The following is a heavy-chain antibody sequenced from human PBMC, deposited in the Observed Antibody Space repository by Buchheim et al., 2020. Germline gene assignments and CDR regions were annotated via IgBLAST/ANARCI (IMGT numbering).Heavy chain of an antibody. J-gene: IGHJ4*02. V-gene: IGHV3-7*03. Sequence: EVQLVESGGSLVQPGGSLRLSCTASGFTFRDYWMHWVRQAPGKGLVWVAKIKQDGSEKYYVDSLKGRFTISRDNAKNSLYLQMNNLRAEDTAVYYCARVDIVVVIAGIYYFDYWGQGTL. CDR1: GFTFRDYW. CDR2: IKQDGSEK. CDR3: ARVDIVVVIAGIYYFDY. D-gene: IGHD3-22*01.